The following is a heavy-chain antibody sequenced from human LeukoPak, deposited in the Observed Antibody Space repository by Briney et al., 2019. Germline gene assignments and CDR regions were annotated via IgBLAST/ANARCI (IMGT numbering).Heavy chain of an antibody. D-gene: IGHD3-3*01. V-gene: IGHV4-34*01. CDR3: ARVAYYDFWSGYPYYYMDV. Sequence: SETLSLTCAVYGGSFSGYYWSWIRQPPGKGLEWIGEINHSGSTNYNPSLKSRVTISVDTSKNQFSLKLSSVTAADTAVYYCARVAYYDFWSGYPYYYMDVWGKGTPVTVSS. CDR2: INHSGST. J-gene: IGHJ6*03. CDR1: GGSFSGYY.